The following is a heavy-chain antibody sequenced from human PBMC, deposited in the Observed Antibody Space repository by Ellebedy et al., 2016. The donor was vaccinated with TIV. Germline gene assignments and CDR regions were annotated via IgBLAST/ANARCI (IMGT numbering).Heavy chain of an antibody. V-gene: IGHV3-74*01. D-gene: IGHD2-21*01. Sequence: GESLKISCAASGFTFRTYWMHWVRQASGKGLVLVSHLTNYGSTTDYADSVKGLFTISRDNAKSTLYMQMTSLRADDTGVYFCVRPWGTPVVSYGLAVWGRGTAVTVSS. CDR2: LTNYGSTT. CDR1: GFTFRTYW. J-gene: IGHJ6*02. CDR3: VRPWGTPVVSYGLAV.